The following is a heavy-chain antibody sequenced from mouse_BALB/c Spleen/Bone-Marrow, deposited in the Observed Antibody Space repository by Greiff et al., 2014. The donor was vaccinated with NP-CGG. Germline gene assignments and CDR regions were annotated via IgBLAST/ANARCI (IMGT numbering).Heavy chain of an antibody. CDR3: TPYGNGGWEY. J-gene: IGHJ4*01. CDR1: GFNIKDSY. D-gene: IGHD2-10*02. CDR2: IDPENGDT. Sequence: EVQLQQSGAELVRPGASVKLSCTGSGFNIKDSYIHWVKQRPGQGLEWIGWIDPENGDTEYAPKFQGKATMTADTSSNTAYLQLSRLTSEDTAVYYCTPYGNGGWEYWGQGTSVTVSS. V-gene: IGHV14-4*02.